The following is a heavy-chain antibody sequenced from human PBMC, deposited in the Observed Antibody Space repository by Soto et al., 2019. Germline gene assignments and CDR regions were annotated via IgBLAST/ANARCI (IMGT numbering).Heavy chain of an antibody. Sequence: QVQLQESGPGLVKPSQTLSLTCTVSGGSISSGGYYWSWIRQHPGKGLEWIGYIYYSGSTHYNPSLKSRVTISVDTSKNQFSLKLSSVTAADTAVYYCARERRSGPPYGMDVWGQGTTVTVSS. CDR2: IYYSGST. CDR3: ARERRSGPPYGMDV. CDR1: GGSISSGGYY. J-gene: IGHJ6*02. V-gene: IGHV4-31*03.